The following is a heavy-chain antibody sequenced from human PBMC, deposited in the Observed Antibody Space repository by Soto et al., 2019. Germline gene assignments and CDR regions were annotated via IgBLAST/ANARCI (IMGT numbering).Heavy chain of an antibody. Sequence: PGESLKISCKGPGYSFTSYWIGWVRQMPGKGLEWMGIIYPGDSDNRYSPSFQGQVTNSADKPISSAYPQWSSLKASDSAMYYCARLSDKGSWSDYWGQGTLVTVSS. CDR2: IYPGDSDN. V-gene: IGHV5-51*01. D-gene: IGHD6-13*01. J-gene: IGHJ4*02. CDR1: GYSFTSYW. CDR3: ARLSDKGSWSDY.